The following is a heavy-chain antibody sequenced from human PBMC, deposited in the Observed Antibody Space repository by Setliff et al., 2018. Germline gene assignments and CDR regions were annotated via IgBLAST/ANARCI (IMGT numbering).Heavy chain of an antibody. CDR1: GGSISSYY. V-gene: IGHV4-59*08. CDR2: IYYSGST. D-gene: IGHD7-27*01. Sequence: PSETLSLTCTVSGGSISSYYWSWIRQPPGKGLEWIGYIYYSGSTNYNPSLKSRVTISVDTSKNQFSLKLSSVTAADTSVYFCARHRPNLPFDAWGQGALVTVSS. CDR3: ARHRPNLPFDA. J-gene: IGHJ4*02.